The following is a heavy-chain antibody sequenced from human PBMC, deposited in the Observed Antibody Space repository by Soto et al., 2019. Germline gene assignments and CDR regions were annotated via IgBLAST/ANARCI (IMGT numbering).Heavy chain of an antibody. J-gene: IGHJ4*02. Sequence: QITLKESGPPLVKPTQTLTLTCSFSGFSLSTSGVGVGWIRQPPGKALEWLALIYWDDDKRYSPSLERRLTITRDTSKTQVVLTTTNMNPVDTATYYCSRRRRAAGGYYFDYWGQGALITVSS. D-gene: IGHD6-13*01. CDR2: IYWDDDK. CDR1: GFSLSTSGVG. CDR3: SRRRRAAGGYYFDY. V-gene: IGHV2-5*02.